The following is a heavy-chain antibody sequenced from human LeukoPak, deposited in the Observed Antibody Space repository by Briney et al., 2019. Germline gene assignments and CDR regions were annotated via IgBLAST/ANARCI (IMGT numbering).Heavy chain of an antibody. CDR3: ARDWNGSGTAFDH. V-gene: IGHV3-7*05. CDR1: GFSFSAYW. J-gene: IGHJ4*02. CDR2: IKVDGTEK. D-gene: IGHD1-1*01. Sequence: PGGSLRLSCAASGFSFSAYWMSWVRQAPGKGLEWVANIKVDGTEKYYVESVKGRFTISRDNAKNSLSLQMSGLRAEDTAVYYCARDWNGSGTAFDHWGQGTLVTVSS.